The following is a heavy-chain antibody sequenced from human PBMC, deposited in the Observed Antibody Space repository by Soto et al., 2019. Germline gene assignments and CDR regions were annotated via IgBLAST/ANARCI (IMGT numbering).Heavy chain of an antibody. J-gene: IGHJ3*01. CDR1: GFTFNRYA. V-gene: IGHV3-23*01. CDR2: ISASGGST. D-gene: IGHD2-8*01. Sequence: EVQLLATGGGLGQPGGSLRLSCTASGFTFNRYAMGWVRQAPGKGLQWVAGISASGGSTYYGPSVKGRFTISRDSSKNTLHLQIDSLRGEDTAXXXXXXXXTYSYATDAFDFWGHGTMVTVS. CDR3: XXXXTYSYATDAFDF.